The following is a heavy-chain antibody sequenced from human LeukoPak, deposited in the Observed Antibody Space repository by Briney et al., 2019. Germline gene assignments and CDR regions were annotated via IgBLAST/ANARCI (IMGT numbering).Heavy chain of an antibody. V-gene: IGHV1-2*02. Sequence: GASVKVSCKASGYTFTGYYMHWVRQAPGQGLEWMGWINPNSGGTNYAQKFQGRVTMTRDTSISTAYMELSRLRSDDTAVYYCARGPYYGSGRRGYYVDYWGQGTLVTVSS. CDR1: GYTFTGYY. J-gene: IGHJ4*02. CDR3: ARGPYYGSGRRGYYVDY. CDR2: INPNSGGT. D-gene: IGHD3-10*01.